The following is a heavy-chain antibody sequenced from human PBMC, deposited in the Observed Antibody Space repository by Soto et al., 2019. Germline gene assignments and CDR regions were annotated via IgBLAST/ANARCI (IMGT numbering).Heavy chain of an antibody. Sequence: RGESLKISCKGSGYSFTSYWIGWVRQMSGKGLELMGIIYPGDSDTRYSPSFQGQVTISADKSLSTAYLQWSSLKASDSAIYYCAKPLGYSSYNGLDAFGIWGQGTMVTVSS. CDR3: AKPLGYSSYNGLDAFGI. V-gene: IGHV5-51*01. J-gene: IGHJ3*02. CDR1: GYSFTSYW. D-gene: IGHD5-12*01. CDR2: IYPGDSDT.